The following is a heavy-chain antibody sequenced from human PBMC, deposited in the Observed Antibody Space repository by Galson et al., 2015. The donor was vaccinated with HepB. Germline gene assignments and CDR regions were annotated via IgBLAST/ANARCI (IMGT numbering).Heavy chain of an antibody. V-gene: IGHV3-64*01. D-gene: IGHD3-22*01. CDR3: ARERESSGYFGYFDL. J-gene: IGHJ2*01. CDR1: GFTFSNYA. Sequence: SLRLSCAASGFTFSNYAMHWVRQAPGKGPEYVSALTGNGGTTHYANSVKDRFTISGDISRNTMYLQTDSLRPEDMAVYYCARERESSGYFGYFDLWGRGTPVIVSS. CDR2: LTGNGGTT.